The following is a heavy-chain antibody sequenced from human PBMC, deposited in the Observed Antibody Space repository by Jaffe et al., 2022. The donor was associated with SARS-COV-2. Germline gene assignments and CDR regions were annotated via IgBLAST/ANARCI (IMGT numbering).Heavy chain of an antibody. J-gene: IGHJ5*02. CDR2: IYYSGNT. D-gene: IGHD6-13*01. V-gene: IGHV4-31*03. CDR3: ARSKAAAGTNADRWFDP. Sequence: VQLQESGPGLVKPSQTLSLTCTVSGGSISSGGYYWSWIRQHPGKGLEWIGYIYYSGNTYYNPSLKSRFTISVDTSKNHFSLKVNSVTAADTAVYYCARSKAAAGTNADRWFDPWGQGTLVTVSS. CDR1: GGSISSGGYY.